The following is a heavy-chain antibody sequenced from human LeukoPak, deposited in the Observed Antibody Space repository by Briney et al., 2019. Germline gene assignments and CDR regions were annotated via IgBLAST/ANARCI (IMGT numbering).Heavy chain of an antibody. J-gene: IGHJ3*02. CDR1: GGSISSYY. D-gene: IGHD2-2*01. Sequence: PSETLSRTCTVPGGSISSYYWIWIRQPPGKGLEGIGYIFYSGGSNYNPSLKSRVTIAVDTSKIHFSLKLSSATAADTAVYYCARLGSTFDIWGQGTMVTVSS. V-gene: IGHV4-59*08. CDR2: IFYSGGS. CDR3: ARLGSTFDI.